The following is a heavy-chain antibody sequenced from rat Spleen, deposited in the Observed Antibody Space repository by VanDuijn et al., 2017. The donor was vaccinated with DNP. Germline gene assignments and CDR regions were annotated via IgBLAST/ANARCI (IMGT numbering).Heavy chain of an antibody. CDR2: INKESSTR. D-gene: IGHD1-11*01. Sequence: EVKLVESEGGLVQPGRSLKLSCAASGFNFTVYWMGWVRQAPGKGLERNGEINKESSTRNYSPSSQDRFTISRDNAQNTLYLQMNKLGSEDTANYYCARGPNYGGYLDYFDYWGQGVMVTVSS. CDR1: GFNFTVYW. J-gene: IGHJ2*01. CDR3: ARGPNYGGYLDYFDY. V-gene: IGHV4-2*01.